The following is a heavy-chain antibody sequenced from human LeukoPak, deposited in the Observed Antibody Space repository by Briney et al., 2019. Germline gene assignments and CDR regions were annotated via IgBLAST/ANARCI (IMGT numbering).Heavy chain of an antibody. CDR3: AKESYRGYPFDY. Sequence: GRSLRLSCAASGFTFSSYGMHWVRQAPGKGLEWVAVISYDGSNKYYADSVKGRFTISRDNSKNTLYLQTSSLRAEDTAVYYCAKESYRGYPFDYWGQGTLVTVSS. CDR2: ISYDGSNK. V-gene: IGHV3-30*18. CDR1: GFTFSSYG. J-gene: IGHJ4*02. D-gene: IGHD6-25*01.